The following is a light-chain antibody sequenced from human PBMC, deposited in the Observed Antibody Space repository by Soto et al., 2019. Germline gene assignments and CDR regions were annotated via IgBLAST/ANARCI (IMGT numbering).Light chain of an antibody. CDR3: SSCTNINTRACV. Sequence: QSVLTQPASVSGSPGQSITISCTGTSGDIGSYNRVSWYQQHPGKAPKLIIYEVTDRPSGVSNRFSGSKSGNTASLTISGLQAEDEAEYYCSSCTNINTRACVFGTGTKGTVL. CDR1: SGDIGSYNR. V-gene: IGLV2-14*01. CDR2: EVT. J-gene: IGLJ1*01.